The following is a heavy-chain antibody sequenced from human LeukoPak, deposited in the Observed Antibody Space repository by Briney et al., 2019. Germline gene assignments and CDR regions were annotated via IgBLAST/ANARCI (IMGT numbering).Heavy chain of an antibody. Sequence: GQSLNISCKGSGYSFTSYWIGWVRQMPGKGLEWMGIIYPGDSDTRYSPSFQGQVTISADKSISTAYLQWSSLKASDTAMYYCARSGGEYSSSWYNWFDPWGQGTLVRASS. V-gene: IGHV5-51*01. CDR3: ARSGGEYSSSWYNWFDP. J-gene: IGHJ5*02. D-gene: IGHD6-13*01. CDR2: IYPGDSDT. CDR1: GYSFTSYW.